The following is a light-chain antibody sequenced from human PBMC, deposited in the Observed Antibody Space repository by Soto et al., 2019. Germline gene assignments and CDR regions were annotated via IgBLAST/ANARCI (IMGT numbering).Light chain of an antibody. J-gene: IGLJ3*02. Sequence: QSVLTQPASVSGSPGQSITISCTGTSSDVGGYNYVSWYQQHPGKAPKLMIYEVSNRPSGVPDRFSGSKSGNTASLTVSGLQAEDEADYYCSSYAGRNNWVFGGGTKVTVL. V-gene: IGLV2-8*01. CDR3: SSYAGRNNWV. CDR2: EVS. CDR1: SSDVGGYNY.